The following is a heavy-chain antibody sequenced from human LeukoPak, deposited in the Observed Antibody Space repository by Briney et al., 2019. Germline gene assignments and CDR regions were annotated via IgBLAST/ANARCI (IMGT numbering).Heavy chain of an antibody. CDR2: ISSSGSTI. CDR1: GFTFSDYY. CDR3: ARAFWSGYHSLPYFDY. Sequence: GGSLRLSCAASGFTFSDYYMSWIRQAPGKGLEWVSFISSSGSTIYYADSVKGRFTISRDNAKNSLYLQMNSLRDEDTAVYYCARAFWSGYHSLPYFDYWGQGTLVTVSS. V-gene: IGHV3-11*01. J-gene: IGHJ4*02. D-gene: IGHD3-3*01.